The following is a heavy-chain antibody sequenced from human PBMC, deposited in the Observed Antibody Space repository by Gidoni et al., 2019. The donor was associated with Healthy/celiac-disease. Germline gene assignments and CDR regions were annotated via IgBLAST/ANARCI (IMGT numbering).Heavy chain of an antibody. CDR1: GFTFGDYA. V-gene: IGHV3-49*05. J-gene: IGHJ4*02. Sequence: EVQLVESGGGLVKPGRSRRLPCTASGFTFGDYAMSWFRQAPGKGLEWVGFIRSKAYGGTTEYAASVKGRFTISRDDSKSIAYLQMNSLKTEDTAVYYCTRDRSGGSYFTYLPDYWGQGTLVTVSS. D-gene: IGHD1-26*01. CDR3: TRDRSGGSYFTYLPDY. CDR2: IRSKAYGGTT.